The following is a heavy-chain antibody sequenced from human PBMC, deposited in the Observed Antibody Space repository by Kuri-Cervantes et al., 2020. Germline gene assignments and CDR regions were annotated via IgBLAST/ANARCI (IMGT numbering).Heavy chain of an antibody. Sequence: ASVKVSCKASGYTFTSYCMHWVRQAPGQGLEWMGIINPSGGSTSYAQKFQGRVTMTRDTSTSTVYMELSSLRAEDTAVYYCATQGYCSSTSCSWDYYYYYMDVWGKGTTVTVSS. CDR3: ATQGYCSSTSCSWDYYYYYMDV. J-gene: IGHJ6*03. V-gene: IGHV1-46*01. CDR2: INPSGGST. D-gene: IGHD2-2*01. CDR1: GYTFTSYC.